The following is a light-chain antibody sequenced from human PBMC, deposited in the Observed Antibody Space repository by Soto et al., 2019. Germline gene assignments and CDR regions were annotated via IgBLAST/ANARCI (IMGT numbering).Light chain of an antibody. CDR3: QHFANLPMT. Sequence: DIQMTQSPSTVSASVGERVTITCRASQNINSWLAWYQQKPGSAPKVLIYDASSLESGVPSRFSGSRSETDFTLTISSLQPQDIATYYCQHFANLPMTFGQGTRLEIK. V-gene: IGKV1-5*01. CDR2: DAS. CDR1: QNINSW. J-gene: IGKJ5*01.